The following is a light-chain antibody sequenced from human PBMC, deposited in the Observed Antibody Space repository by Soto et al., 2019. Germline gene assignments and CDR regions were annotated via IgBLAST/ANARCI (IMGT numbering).Light chain of an antibody. CDR2: EVR. J-gene: IGLJ1*01. CDR1: SSDVGGYNY. V-gene: IGLV2-14*01. Sequence: QSVLTQPASVSGSPGQSITISCTGTSSDVGGYNYVSWYQQHPGTAPKLMIYEVRRRPSGVSNRFSGSKSGNTASLTISGLQPEDEAIYYCTSYTGSATPYGFGTGTKVTVL. CDR3: TSYTGSATPYG.